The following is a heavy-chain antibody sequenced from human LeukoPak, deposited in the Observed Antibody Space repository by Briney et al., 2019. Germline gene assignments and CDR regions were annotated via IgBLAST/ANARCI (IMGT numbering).Heavy chain of an antibody. CDR1: GGSISSYY. Sequence: SETLSLTCTVSGGSISSYYWSWIRQPPGKGLEWIGYIYYSGSTNYNPSLKSRVTISVDTSKNQFSLKLNSVTAADTAVYYCARIYCSSTSCYHFDYWGQGTLVTVSS. CDR3: ARIYCSSTSCYHFDY. D-gene: IGHD2-2*01. CDR2: IYYSGST. J-gene: IGHJ4*02. V-gene: IGHV4-59*01.